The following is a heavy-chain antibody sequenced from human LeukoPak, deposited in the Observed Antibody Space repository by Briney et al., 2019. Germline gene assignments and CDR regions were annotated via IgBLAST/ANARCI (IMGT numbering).Heavy chain of an antibody. D-gene: IGHD6-19*01. Sequence: ASVKVSCKASGYSFINYGISWVRQAPGQGLEWMGRISVNNGDTNFAQKLQGRVTMTTDTSTSTAYMELRSLRSDDTAVYYCAREGYTSGFPFDIWGQGTMVTVSS. J-gene: IGHJ3*02. CDR1: GYSFINYG. CDR3: AREGYTSGFPFDI. V-gene: IGHV1-18*01. CDR2: ISVNNGDT.